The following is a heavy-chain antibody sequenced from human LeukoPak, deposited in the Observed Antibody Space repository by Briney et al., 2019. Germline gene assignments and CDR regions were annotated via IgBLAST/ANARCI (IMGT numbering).Heavy chain of an antibody. CDR1: GGTFNNYA. CDR3: ARGRESHGHYFHF. J-gene: IGHJ4*02. CDR2: IFPLFETT. V-gene: IGHV1-69*13. D-gene: IGHD1-26*01. Sequence: SVEVSCKASGGTFNNYAINWVRQAPGQGLEWMGGIFPLFETTNYAQGFKGRVTITADDSTSTAYMELNSLRTEDTAVYYCARGRESHGHYFHFWGQGTLVTVSS.